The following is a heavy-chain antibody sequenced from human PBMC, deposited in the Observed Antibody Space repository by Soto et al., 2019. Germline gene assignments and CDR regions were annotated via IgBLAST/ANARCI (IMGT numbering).Heavy chain of an antibody. V-gene: IGHV1-69*06. CDR3: ATHGLGVSSPPYLDT. Sequence: QLVQSGSEVKKPGSSVKVSCQASGGTFSGYVVTWVRQAPGQGLEWMGEFVPLFGTTNYAQRFSGIITIDAEKSTSTAYMELRTLRSDDTAVYYCATHGLGVSSPPYLDTWGQGTLVTVSS. CDR2: FVPLFGTT. J-gene: IGHJ5*02. CDR1: GGTFSGYV. D-gene: IGHD3-16*01.